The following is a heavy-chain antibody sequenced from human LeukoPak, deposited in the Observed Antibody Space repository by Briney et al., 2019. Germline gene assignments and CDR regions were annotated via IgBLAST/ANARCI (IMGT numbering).Heavy chain of an antibody. CDR3: AGDLSGPSGL. Sequence: GGSLRLSCAASGFTFSSYAMHWVRQAPGKGLEWVAVISYDGSNKYYADSVKGRFTISRDNSKNTLYLQMNSLRAEDTAVYYCAGDLSGPSGLWGQGTLVTVSS. CDR2: ISYDGSNK. CDR1: GFTFSSYA. J-gene: IGHJ4*02. V-gene: IGHV3-30-3*01. D-gene: IGHD5-12*01.